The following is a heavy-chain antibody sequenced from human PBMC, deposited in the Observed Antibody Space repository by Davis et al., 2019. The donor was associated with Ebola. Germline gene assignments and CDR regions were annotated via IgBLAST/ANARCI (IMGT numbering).Heavy chain of an antibody. CDR2: ISSSSSTI. V-gene: IGHV3-48*04. D-gene: IGHD6-13*01. J-gene: IGHJ4*02. CDR3: ARGIAAVDY. Sequence: GGSLRLSCAASGFTFSSYSMNWVRQAPGKGLEWVSYISSSSSTIYYADSVKGRFTISRDNAKNSLYLQMNSLRAEDTAVYYCARGIAAVDYWGQGTLVTVSS. CDR1: GFTFSSYS.